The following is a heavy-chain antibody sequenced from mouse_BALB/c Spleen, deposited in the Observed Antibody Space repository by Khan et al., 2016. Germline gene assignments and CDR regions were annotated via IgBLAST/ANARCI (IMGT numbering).Heavy chain of an antibody. J-gene: IGHJ4*01. D-gene: IGHD2-12*01. Sequence: QVQLQQPGAEMAKPGASVKMSCKASGYTFTDYWMHWVKQRPGQGLEWIGYINPSTGYTEYNQKFKEKATLTADKSYSTAYMQLSSLTSEDSAVYYCARYIYDYAMDYWGQGTSVTVSS. CDR3: ARYIYDYAMDY. CDR2: INPSTGYT. CDR1: GYTFTDYW. V-gene: IGHV1-7*01.